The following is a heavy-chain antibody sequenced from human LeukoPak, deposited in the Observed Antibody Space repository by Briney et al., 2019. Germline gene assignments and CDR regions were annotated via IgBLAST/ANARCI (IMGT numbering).Heavy chain of an antibody. J-gene: IGHJ4*02. V-gene: IGHV2-5*02. CDR1: GFSLSTGGVG. D-gene: IGHD3-9*01. CDR2: IYWDDDK. Sequence: SGPTLVNPTETLTLTCTFSGFSLSTGGVGVGWIRQPPGKALEWLALIYWDDDKRYSPSLKNRLTITKDTSKNQVVLTMTNMDPLDTATYYCAYRLRGFYDILPGFRSNTPFDYWGQGTLVTVSS. CDR3: AYRLRGFYDILPGFRSNTPFDY.